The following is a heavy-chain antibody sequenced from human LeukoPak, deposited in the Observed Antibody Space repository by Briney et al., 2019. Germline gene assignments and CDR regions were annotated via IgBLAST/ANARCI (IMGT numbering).Heavy chain of an antibody. CDR1: GYSISSGYY. J-gene: IGHJ4*02. Sequence: SETLSLTCTVSGYSISSGYYWGWIRQPPGQGLEWIGSIYHSGSTYYNPSLKSRVTISVDTSKNQFSLKLSSVTAADTAVYYCARDNIVVVAATKAYYFDYWGQGTLVTVSS. CDR3: ARDNIVVVAATKAYYFDY. CDR2: IYHSGST. V-gene: IGHV4-38-2*02. D-gene: IGHD2-15*01.